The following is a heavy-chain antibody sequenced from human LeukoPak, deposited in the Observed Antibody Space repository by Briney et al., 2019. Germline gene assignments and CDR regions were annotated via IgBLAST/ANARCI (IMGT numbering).Heavy chain of an antibody. J-gene: IGHJ4*02. CDR1: GGSFSGYY. V-gene: IGHV4-34*01. CDR3: ARGRRYYYDSSGYSLFDY. CDR2: INHSGST. D-gene: IGHD3-22*01. Sequence: SETLSLTCAVYGGSFSGYYWSWIRQPPGKGLEWIGEINHSGSTNYNPSLKSRATISVDTSKNQFSLKLSSVTAADTAVYYCARGRRYYYDSSGYSLFDYWGQGTLVTVSS.